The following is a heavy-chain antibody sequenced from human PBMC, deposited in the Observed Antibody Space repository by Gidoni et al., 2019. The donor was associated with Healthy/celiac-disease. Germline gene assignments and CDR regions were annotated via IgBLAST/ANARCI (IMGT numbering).Heavy chain of an antibody. Sequence: QLQLQESGPGLVKPSETLSLTCTVSGGSISSSSYYWGWIRQPPGKGLEWIGSIYYSGSTYYNPSLKSRVTISVDTSKNQFSLKLSSVTAADTAVYYCARPLDTAMVTDAFDIWGQGTMVTVSS. CDR3: ARPLDTAMVTDAFDI. J-gene: IGHJ3*02. V-gene: IGHV4-39*01. CDR2: IYYSGST. CDR1: GGSISSSSYY. D-gene: IGHD5-18*01.